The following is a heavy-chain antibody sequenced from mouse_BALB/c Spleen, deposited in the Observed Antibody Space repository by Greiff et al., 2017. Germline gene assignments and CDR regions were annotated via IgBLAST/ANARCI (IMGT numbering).Heavy chain of an antibody. Sequence: VQLQQSGPELVKPGASVKMSCKASGYTFTSYDMNWVTQKPGQGLEWIGYLSCYNGATSYNQKFKGKSTFTVDTSSSTASMQFNSLTSEDSAVYYCAREAPKLGRAMDYGGQGTSVTVSS. J-gene: IGHJ4*01. CDR3: AREAPKLGRAMDY. D-gene: IGHD3-2*02. V-gene: IGHV1-14*01. CDR2: LSCYNGAT. CDR1: GYTFTSYD.